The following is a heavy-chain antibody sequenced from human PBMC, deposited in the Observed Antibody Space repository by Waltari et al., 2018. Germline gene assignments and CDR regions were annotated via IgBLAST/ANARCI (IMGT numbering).Heavy chain of an antibody. V-gene: IGHV4-34*01. CDR3: ARGDYSNYVWYFDL. CDR2: INQSGST. J-gene: IGHJ2*01. Sequence: QVQLQQWGAGLLKPSETLSLTCAVYGGSFSGYYWSWIRQPPGKGLEWIGEINQSGSTNYNPSLKSRVTRSVDTSKNQFSLKLSSVTAADTAVYYCARGDYSNYVWYFDLWGRGTLVTVSS. CDR1: GGSFSGYY. D-gene: IGHD4-4*01.